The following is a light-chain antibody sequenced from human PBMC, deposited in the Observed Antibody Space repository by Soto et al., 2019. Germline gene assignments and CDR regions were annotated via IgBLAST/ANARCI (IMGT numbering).Light chain of an antibody. CDR3: RQYHNLWA. V-gene: IGKV1-5*01. J-gene: IGKJ1*01. Sequence: IKMYHSLSTLSATVRDRVTMTCRASQSISSWLAWYQQKPGKAPKLLIYDASSLENGVPSRFSGSGSGTEFTLTISSLQPEDFTVYSCRQYHNLWAFGQGTMVDIK. CDR2: DAS. CDR1: QSISSW.